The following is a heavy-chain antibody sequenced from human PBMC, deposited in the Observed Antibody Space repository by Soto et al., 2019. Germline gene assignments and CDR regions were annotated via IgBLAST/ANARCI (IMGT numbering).Heavy chain of an antibody. J-gene: IGHJ4*02. CDR1: GFTFNNAW. V-gene: IGHV3-15*07. D-gene: IGHD3-16*01. CDR3: TNLLLLGGL. Sequence: EVRLVESGGGLVQPGGSLRLSCAASGFTFNNAWMNWVRQAPGKGLEWVGRIRNKGDGGTTDYAAPVKGSFTISRDDSKNTIYLQMSSRVPRETVVYYCTNLLLLGGLWGQGTLGTVSS. CDR2: IRNKGDGGTT.